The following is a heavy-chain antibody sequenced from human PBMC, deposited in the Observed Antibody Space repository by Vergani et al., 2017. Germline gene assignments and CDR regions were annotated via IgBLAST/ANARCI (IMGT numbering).Heavy chain of an antibody. D-gene: IGHD3-10*01. CDR1: GFTFDDYA. V-gene: IGHV3-9*01. CDR3: AKSDLGSGSYYYPYYYYGMDV. Sequence: EVQLLESGGGLVQPGRSLRLSCAASGFTFDDYAMHWVRQAPGKGLEWVSGISWNSGSTGYADSVKGRFTISRDNAKNSLYLQINSLRAEDTALYYCAKSDLGSGSYYYPYYYYGMDVWGQGTTVTVSS. CDR2: ISWNSGST. J-gene: IGHJ6*02.